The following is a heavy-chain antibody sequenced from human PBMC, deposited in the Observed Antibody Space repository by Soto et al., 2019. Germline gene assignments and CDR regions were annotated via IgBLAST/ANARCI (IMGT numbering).Heavy chain of an antibody. CDR2: IIPIFGTA. Sequence: QVQLVQSGAEVKKPGSSVKVSCKASGGTFRSYAISWVRQAPGQGLEWMGGIIPIFGTANYAQKFQGRVTITAAESTSTAYMELCSLRSEDTAVYYCAGVYCGGDCSNCFGPWGQGTLVTVSS. D-gene: IGHD2-21*02. CDR1: GGTFRSYA. V-gene: IGHV1-69*19. J-gene: IGHJ5*02. CDR3: AGVYCGGDCSNCFGP.